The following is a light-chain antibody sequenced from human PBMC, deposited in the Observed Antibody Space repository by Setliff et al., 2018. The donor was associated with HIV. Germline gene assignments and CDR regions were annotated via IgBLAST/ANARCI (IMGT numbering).Light chain of an antibody. J-gene: IGLJ3*02. CDR3: SSFTTGATVM. Sequence: QSALTQPASVSGSPGQSITISCTGTRSDVGGYNYVSWYQQHPGTPPKLLIHDVSDRPSGVSNRFSGSKSGSTASLTISGLQAEDEADYYFSSFTTGATVMFGGGTKVTVL. CDR1: RSDVGGYNY. CDR2: DVS. V-gene: IGLV2-14*03.